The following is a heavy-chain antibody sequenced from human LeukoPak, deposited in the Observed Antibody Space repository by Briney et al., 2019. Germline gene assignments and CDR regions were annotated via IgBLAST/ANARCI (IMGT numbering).Heavy chain of an antibody. Sequence: SETLSLTCAVYGGSFSGYYWSWIRQPPGKGLEWIGEINHSGSTNYNPSLKSRVTISVDTSKNQFSLKLSSVTAADTAVYYCARGGAGTLRQKSAFDIWGQGTKVTVSA. J-gene: IGHJ3*02. V-gene: IGHV4-34*01. CDR1: GGSFSGYY. CDR3: ARGGAGTLRQKSAFDI. CDR2: INHSGST. D-gene: IGHD6-13*01.